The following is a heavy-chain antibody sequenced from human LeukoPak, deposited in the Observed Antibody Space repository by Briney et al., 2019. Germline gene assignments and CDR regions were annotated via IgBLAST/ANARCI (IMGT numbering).Heavy chain of an antibody. CDR3: ARSQRINYYDSSGYYYLAFDI. J-gene: IGHJ3*02. CDR1: GGSFSGYY. V-gene: IGHV4-34*01. CDR2: INHSGST. D-gene: IGHD3-22*01. Sequence: SETLSLTCAVYGGSFSGYYWSWIRQPPGKGLEWIGEINHSGSTNYNPSLKSRVTISVDKSKNQFSLKLSSVTAADTAVYYCARSQRINYYDSSGYYYLAFDIWGQGTMVTVSS.